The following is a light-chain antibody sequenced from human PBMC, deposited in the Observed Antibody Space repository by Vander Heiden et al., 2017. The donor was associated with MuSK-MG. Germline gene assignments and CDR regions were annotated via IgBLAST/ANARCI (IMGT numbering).Light chain of an antibody. V-gene: IGKV3-20*01. CDR2: GAS. CDR3: QQYGSSPPVYT. Sequence: EIVLTQSPGTLSLSPGERATLSCRASQCVSSSYLAWYQQKPGQAPRLLIYGASSRATGIPDRFSGSGSGTDFTLTISRLEPEDFAVYYCQQYGSSPPVYTFGQGTKLEIK. CDR1: QCVSSSY. J-gene: IGKJ2*01.